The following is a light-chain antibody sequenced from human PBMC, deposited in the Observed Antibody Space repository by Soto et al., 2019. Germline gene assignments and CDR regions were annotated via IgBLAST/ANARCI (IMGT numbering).Light chain of an antibody. CDR1: QGISSY. J-gene: IGKJ1*01. CDR3: QQDYSCTRT. V-gene: IGKV1D-8*01. Sequence: WMSDSAYFLSPSTVYTATISCLMSQGISSYLAWYQQKPGKAPELLIYAASTLQSGVPSRFSGSGSGTDFTLTISGLRSEDFATYYCQQDYSCTRTFGEGTKVDI. CDR2: AAS.